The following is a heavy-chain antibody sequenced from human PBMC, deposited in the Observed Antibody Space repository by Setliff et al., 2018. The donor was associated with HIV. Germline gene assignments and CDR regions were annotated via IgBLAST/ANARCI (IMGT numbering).Heavy chain of an antibody. J-gene: IGHJ4*02. Sequence: ASVKVSCKASEYTFTDYFIHWVRQAPGQGLEWMGWISPNNGDTTIPQRFRGRVTMTRDTSINTAYMELSRLRSDDTAVYYCARQLSNSLDYWGQGTLVTVSS. CDR2: ISPNNGDT. V-gene: IGHV1-2*02. CDR1: EYTFTDYF. D-gene: IGHD7-27*01. CDR3: ARQLSNSLDY.